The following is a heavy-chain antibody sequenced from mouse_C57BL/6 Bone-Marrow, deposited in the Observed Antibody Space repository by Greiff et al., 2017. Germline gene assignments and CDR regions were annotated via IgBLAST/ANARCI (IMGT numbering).Heavy chain of an antibody. CDR1: GFNIKDDY. J-gene: IGHJ2*01. D-gene: IGHD2-3*01. V-gene: IGHV14-4*01. CDR3: SSFDGNYFDF. Sequence: EVKLLESGAELVRPGASVKLSCTASGFNIKDDYIHWVKQRPEQGLEWIGWIDPEIGDTEYASKFQGKATITSDTSSNTAYIQLSSLTSEDTAVYYCSSFDGNYFDFWGQGTPLTVAS. CDR2: IDPEIGDT.